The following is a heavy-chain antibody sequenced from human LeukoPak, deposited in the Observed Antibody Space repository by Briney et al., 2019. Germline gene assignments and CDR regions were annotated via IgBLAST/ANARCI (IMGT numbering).Heavy chain of an antibody. V-gene: IGHV3-7*01. Sequence: PGGSLRLSCAASGFTFSTYWMSWVRQAPGKGPEWVANIKHDGSEKYYVDSVKGRFTISRDNAKNSLYLQMNSLRAEDTAVYYCTRESDHSNYPGTFDHWGQGTRVTVSS. CDR1: GFTFSTYW. J-gene: IGHJ4*02. CDR2: IKHDGSEK. D-gene: IGHD4-11*01. CDR3: TRESDHSNYPGTFDH.